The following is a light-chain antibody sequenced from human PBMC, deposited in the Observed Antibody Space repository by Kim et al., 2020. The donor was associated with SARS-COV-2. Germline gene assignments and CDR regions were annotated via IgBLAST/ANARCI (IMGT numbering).Light chain of an antibody. CDR3: NSRDSNDNVV. V-gene: IGLV3-19*01. CDR2: GKN. Sequence: ALGHTVRITCQGDSLRSYYATWYQQKPGQAPILVIYGKNNRPSGIPDRFSGSSSGNTASLTITGTQAGDEADYYCNSRDSNDNVVFGGGTQLTV. CDR1: SLRSYY. J-gene: IGLJ2*01.